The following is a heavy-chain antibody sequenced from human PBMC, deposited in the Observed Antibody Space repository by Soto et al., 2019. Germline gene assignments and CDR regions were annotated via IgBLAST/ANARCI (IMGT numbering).Heavy chain of an antibody. D-gene: IGHD3-3*01. J-gene: IGHJ6*03. Sequence: SETLSLTCTVSGVSISSYYWSWIRQPPGKGLEWIGYIYYSGSTNYNPSLKSRVTISVDTSKNQFSLKLSSVTAADTAVYYCARVSLRFLEWLPCYYYYYMDVWGKGTTVTVSS. CDR1: GVSISSYY. CDR3: ARVSLRFLEWLPCYYYYYMDV. V-gene: IGHV4-59*01. CDR2: IYYSGST.